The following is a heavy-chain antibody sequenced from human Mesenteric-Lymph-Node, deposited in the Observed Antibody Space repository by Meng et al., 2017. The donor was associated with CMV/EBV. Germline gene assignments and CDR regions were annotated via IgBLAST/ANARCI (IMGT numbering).Heavy chain of an antibody. D-gene: IGHD1-26*01. Sequence: GESLKISCAASGFTVSSNYMSWVRQAPGKGLEWVSVSYAGGAIYYADSVKGRFTISRVNSKNTLYLQMNSLRAEDTAVYYCANDAGALSPFDFWGQGTLVTFSS. CDR1: GFTVSSNY. J-gene: IGHJ4*02. V-gene: IGHV3-53*01. CDR2: SYAGGAI. CDR3: ANDAGALSPFDF.